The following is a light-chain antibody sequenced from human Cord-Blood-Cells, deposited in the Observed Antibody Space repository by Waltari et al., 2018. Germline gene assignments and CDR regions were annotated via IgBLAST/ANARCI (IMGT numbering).Light chain of an antibody. CDR1: SSDVGSYHL. Sequence: QSALTPPASVSGSPGQSITISSTGTSSDVGSYHLVSWYQQHPGKAPKLMIYEGSKRPSGVSNRFSGSKSGNTASLTISGLQAEDEADYYCCSYAGSSTFYVFGTGTKVTVL. CDR3: CSYAGSSTFYV. J-gene: IGLJ1*01. CDR2: EGS. V-gene: IGLV2-23*01.